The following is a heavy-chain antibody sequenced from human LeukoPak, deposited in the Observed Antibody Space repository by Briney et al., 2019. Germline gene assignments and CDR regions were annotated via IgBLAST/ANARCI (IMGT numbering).Heavy chain of an antibody. D-gene: IGHD1-26*01. CDR1: GLTFSNYA. CDR3: ANPYRGNYYLGDY. V-gene: IGHV3-23*01. J-gene: IGHJ4*02. CDR2: ISSSGDTT. Sequence: GGSLRLSCAASGLTFSNYAMTWVRQAPGKGPEWVSAISSSGDTTYYADSVKGRFTNSRDNSKNTLYLQMNSLRAEDTAVYYCANPYRGNYYLGDYWGQGNLGTVSS.